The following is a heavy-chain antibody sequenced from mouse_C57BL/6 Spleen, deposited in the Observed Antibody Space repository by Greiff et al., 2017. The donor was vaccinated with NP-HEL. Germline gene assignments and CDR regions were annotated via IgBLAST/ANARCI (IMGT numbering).Heavy chain of an antibody. CDR2: ISDGGSYT. V-gene: IGHV5-4*01. J-gene: IGHJ1*03. CDR3: ARDHYYGSSYEYFDV. D-gene: IGHD1-1*01. Sequence: DVMLVESGGGLVKPGGSLKLSCAASGFTFSSYAMSWVRQTPEKRLEWVATISDGGSYTYYPDNVKGRFTISRDNAKNNLYLQMSHLKSEDTAMYYCARDHYYGSSYEYFDVWGTGTTVTVSS. CDR1: GFTFSSYA.